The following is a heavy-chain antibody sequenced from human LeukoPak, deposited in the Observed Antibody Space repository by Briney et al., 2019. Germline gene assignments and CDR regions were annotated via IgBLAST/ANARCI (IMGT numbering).Heavy chain of an antibody. Sequence: GGTLTLSCAAYGFTFSSYEWNWVRQAPGKGLEWVSYISSSGSTIYYADSVEGRFTISRDNAKSSLYLQMNSLRAKDTAVYYCAELGITMIGGVWGKGTTVTISS. CDR3: AELGITMIGGV. J-gene: IGHJ6*04. V-gene: IGHV3-48*03. CDR2: ISSSGSTI. CDR1: GFTFSSYE. D-gene: IGHD3-10*02.